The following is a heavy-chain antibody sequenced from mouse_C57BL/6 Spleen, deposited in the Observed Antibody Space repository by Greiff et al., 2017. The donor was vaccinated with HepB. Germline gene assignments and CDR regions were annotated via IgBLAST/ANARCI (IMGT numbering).Heavy chain of an antibody. CDR2: ISSGSSTI. Sequence: EVQVVESGGGLVKPGGSLKLSCAASGFTFSDYGMHWVRQAPEKGLEWVAYISSGSSTIYYADTVKGRFTISRDNAKNTLFLQMTSLRSEDTAMYYCARSFTTGYWGQGTTLTVSS. CDR1: GFTFSDYG. V-gene: IGHV5-17*01. J-gene: IGHJ2*01. CDR3: ARSFTTGY. D-gene: IGHD3-1*01.